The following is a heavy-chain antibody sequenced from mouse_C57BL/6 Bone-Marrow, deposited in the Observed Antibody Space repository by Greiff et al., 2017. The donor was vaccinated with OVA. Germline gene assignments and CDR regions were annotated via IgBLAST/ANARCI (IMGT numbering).Heavy chain of an antibody. J-gene: IGHJ4*01. Sequence: EVKLVESGGGLVQPGGSLKLSCAASGFTFSDYYMYWVRQTPEKRLEWVAYISNGGGSTYYPDTVKGRFTISSDNAKNTLYLQMSRLKSEDTAMYYCARRTVVAPYAMDYWGQGTSVTVSS. CDR3: ARRTVVAPYAMDY. V-gene: IGHV5-12*01. CDR1: GFTFSDYY. D-gene: IGHD1-1*01. CDR2: ISNGGGST.